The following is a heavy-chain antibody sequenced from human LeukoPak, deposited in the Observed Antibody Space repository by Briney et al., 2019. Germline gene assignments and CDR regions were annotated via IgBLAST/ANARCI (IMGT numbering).Heavy chain of an antibody. J-gene: IGHJ6*03. CDR3: ARDRKYYYHMDV. V-gene: IGHV4-38-2*02. CDR1: GDSITGYY. Sequence: SETLSLTCSVSGDSITGYYWGWIRQPPGKGLEWIGSIYHSGSTYYNPSLKSRVTISVDTSKNQFSLKLSSLTAADTAVYYCARDRKYYYHMDVWGKGTTVTVSS. CDR2: IYHSGST. D-gene: IGHD1-14*01.